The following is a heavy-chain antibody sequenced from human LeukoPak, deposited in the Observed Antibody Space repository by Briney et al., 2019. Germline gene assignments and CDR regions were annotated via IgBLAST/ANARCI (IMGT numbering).Heavy chain of an antibody. CDR3: ARGFYGSGSYPDWFDP. J-gene: IGHJ5*01. D-gene: IGHD3-10*01. CDR1: GGSISSSY. Sequence: SETLSLTCTVSGGSISSSYWNWIRQPPGRGLEWIAYIYYNGNTNYNPSLEGRVTISLDTSNNQFSLKLASVTAADTAVYYCARGFYGSGSYPDWFDPWGQGTLVTVSP. CDR2: IYYNGNT. V-gene: IGHV4-59*13.